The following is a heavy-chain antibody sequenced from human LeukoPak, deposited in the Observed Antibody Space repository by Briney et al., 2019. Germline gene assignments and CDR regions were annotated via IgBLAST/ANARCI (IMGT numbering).Heavy chain of an antibody. Sequence: PSETLSLTCTVSGYSLTSGYYRGWIRQPPGKGLEWIASIFHSGSTFYNPSVKSRVTISVDTSKNQFSLTLRSVTAADTAVYYCARESEKQWQYWGQGTMATVSS. CDR3: ARESEKQWQY. V-gene: IGHV4-38-2*02. J-gene: IGHJ3*01. CDR1: GYSLTSGYY. D-gene: IGHD6-19*01. CDR2: IFHSGST.